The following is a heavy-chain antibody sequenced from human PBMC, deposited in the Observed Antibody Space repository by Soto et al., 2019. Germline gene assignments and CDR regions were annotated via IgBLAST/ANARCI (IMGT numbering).Heavy chain of an antibody. D-gene: IGHD2-2*01. Sequence: SETMSLTCAVSGGSVSGYYWSWIRKPPGKGLEWIGFIYYTGSTIYNPSLKSRVTISVDTSKNQFSLKLTSVTAADTAVYYCARHLPYCSSTSCQIFDYWGQGTRVTVSS. J-gene: IGHJ4*02. CDR2: IYYTGST. CDR1: GGSVSGYY. CDR3: ARHLPYCSSTSCQIFDY. V-gene: IGHV4-59*08.